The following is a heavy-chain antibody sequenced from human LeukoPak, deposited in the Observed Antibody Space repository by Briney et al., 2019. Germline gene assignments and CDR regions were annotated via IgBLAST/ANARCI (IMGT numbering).Heavy chain of an antibody. V-gene: IGHV3-30*03. CDR2: ISYDGSNK. Sequence: GGSLRLSCAASGFTFSSYGMHWVRQAPGKGLEWVAVISYDGSNKYYADSVKGRFTISRDNAKNFLYLQVTSLRVEDTAMYYCARDPRDDHNSLDSWGQGTQVTVSS. CDR3: ARDPRDDHNSLDS. J-gene: IGHJ5*01. CDR1: GFTFSSYG.